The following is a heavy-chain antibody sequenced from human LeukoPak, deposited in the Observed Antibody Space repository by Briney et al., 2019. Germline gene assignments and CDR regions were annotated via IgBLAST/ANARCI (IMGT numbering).Heavy chain of an antibody. D-gene: IGHD2-21*01. V-gene: IGHV3-30*02. CDR1: GFTFGDYA. CDR2: IRYDGSDS. Sequence: GGSLRLSCSAFGFTFGDYAFHWVRQAPGKGLEWLAFIRYDGSDSYYADSVKGRFTISRDNSKKTLYLQMDSLRTEDTAFYYCALIGVVIPPDTYDVWGQGTLVSVSS. J-gene: IGHJ3*01. CDR3: ALIGVVIPPDTYDV.